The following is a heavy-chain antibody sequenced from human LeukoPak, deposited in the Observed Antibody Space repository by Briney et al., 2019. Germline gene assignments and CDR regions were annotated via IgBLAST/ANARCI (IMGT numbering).Heavy chain of an antibody. J-gene: IGHJ4*02. Sequence: SETLSLTCTVSGSSISSCYWSWIRQPPGKGLEWIGYIYYSGSTNYNPSLKSRVTISVDTSKNHFSLKLSSVTAADTAVYYCARLYDSSGYYYPFDYWGQGTLVTVSS. D-gene: IGHD3-22*01. CDR3: ARLYDSSGYYYPFDY. CDR1: GSSISSCY. V-gene: IGHV4-59*08. CDR2: IYYSGST.